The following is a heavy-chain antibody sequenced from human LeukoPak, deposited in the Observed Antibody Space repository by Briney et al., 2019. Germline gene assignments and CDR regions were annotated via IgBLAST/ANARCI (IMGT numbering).Heavy chain of an antibody. CDR2: IIPIFGTA. J-gene: IGHJ5*02. CDR1: GGTFSSYA. CDR3: AREPSTQGWFDP. Sequence: SVKVSCKASGGTFSSYAISWVRQAPGQGLEWMGGIIPIFGTANYAQKFQGRVTITADESTSTAYMELSSLRSEDTAVYYCAREPSTQGWFDPWGQGTLVTVSS. V-gene: IGHV1-69*13.